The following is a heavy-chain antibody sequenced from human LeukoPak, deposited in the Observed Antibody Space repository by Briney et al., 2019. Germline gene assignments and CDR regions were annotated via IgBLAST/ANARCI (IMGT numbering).Heavy chain of an antibody. CDR2: ISSSSTI. CDR1: GFTFSSYS. D-gene: IGHD6-6*01. Sequence: PGGSLRLSCAASGFTFSSYSMNWVRQAPGKGLEWVSYISSSSTIYYADSVKGRFTISRDNAKNSLYLQMNSLRAEDTAVYYCATGIAALYYFDYWGQGTLVTVSS. CDR3: ATGIAALYYFDY. J-gene: IGHJ4*02. V-gene: IGHV3-48*01.